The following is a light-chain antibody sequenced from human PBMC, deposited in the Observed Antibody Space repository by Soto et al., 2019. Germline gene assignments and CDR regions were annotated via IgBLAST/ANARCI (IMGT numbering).Light chain of an antibody. CDR2: EAS. CDR3: CSYAGDKTYV. J-gene: IGLJ1*01. Sequence: QSALTQPASVSGCPGQSITSSCTLTGSDVRTYNLVSWYQQHPGKVPKLIIYEASKRPSGVSNRFSGSQPGNTASLTVSGLQAEDEADYYCCSYAGDKTYVFGSGTKVTVL. CDR1: GSDVRTYNL. V-gene: IGLV2-23*01.